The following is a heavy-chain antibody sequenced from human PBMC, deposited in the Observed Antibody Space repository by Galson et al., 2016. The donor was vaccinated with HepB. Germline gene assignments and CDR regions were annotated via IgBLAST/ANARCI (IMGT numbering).Heavy chain of an antibody. Sequence: SETLSLTCAVSGDSITSSNWWTWVRQAPGKGLEWIGEIFHTGSTKYNPSLTSRVIISVDKTKNHFSLSLTSVTAADTAVYFCARGQNWFDYWGQGTLVTVSS. CDR3: ARGQNWFDY. CDR2: IFHTGST. CDR1: GDSITSSNW. J-gene: IGHJ4*02. D-gene: IGHD1-1*01. V-gene: IGHV4-4*02.